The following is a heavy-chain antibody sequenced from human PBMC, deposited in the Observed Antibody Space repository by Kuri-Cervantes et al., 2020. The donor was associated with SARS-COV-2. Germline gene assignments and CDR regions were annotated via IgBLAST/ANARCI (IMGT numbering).Heavy chain of an antibody. CDR3: AGDKALPPNDNTNYWARNWFDP. Sequence: GESLKISCAASGFTFSSYAMSWVRQAPGKGLEWVSAISGSGGSTYYADSLRGRFTISRDNSKNTLYLQMSSLRTEDTAMYYCAGDKALPPNDNTNYWARNWFDPWGQGTLVTVSS. CDR1: GFTFSSYA. CDR2: ISGSGGST. J-gene: IGHJ5*02. D-gene: IGHD3-16*01. V-gene: IGHV3-23*01.